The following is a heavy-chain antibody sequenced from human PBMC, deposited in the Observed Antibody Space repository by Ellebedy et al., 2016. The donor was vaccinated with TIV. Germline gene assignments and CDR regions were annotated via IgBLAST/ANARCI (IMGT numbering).Heavy chain of an antibody. J-gene: IGHJ4*02. CDR3: AREGLWFGDLDY. Sequence: PGGSLRLSCAASGFTFSNYSMNWVRQAPGKGLEWVSSISSTSSFIYYADSVKGRFTISRDNAKNSLYLQMNSLRAEDTAVYYCAREGLWFGDLDYWGQGTLVTVSS. CDR2: ISSTSSFI. CDR1: GFTFSNYS. V-gene: IGHV3-21*01. D-gene: IGHD3-10*01.